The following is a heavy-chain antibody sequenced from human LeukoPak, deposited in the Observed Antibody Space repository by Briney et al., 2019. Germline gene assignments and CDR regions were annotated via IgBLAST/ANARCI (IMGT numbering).Heavy chain of an antibody. D-gene: IGHD3-22*01. CDR1: GYSFTGCY. CDR3: ACNYYDSSGYYYKKRRYYYYGMDV. V-gene: IGHV1-2*02. CDR2: INPNSGGT. J-gene: IGHJ6*02. Sequence: ASVKLCCKASGYSFTGCYMHMMRQAPGQGLEWMGWINPNSGGTNYAQKFQGRVTMTRDTSISTAYMELSRLRSDDTAVYYCACNYYDSSGYYYKKRRYYYYGMDVWGQGTTVTVSS.